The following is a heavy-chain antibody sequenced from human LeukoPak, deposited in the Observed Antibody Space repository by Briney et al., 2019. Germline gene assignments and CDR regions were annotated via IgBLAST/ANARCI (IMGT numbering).Heavy chain of an antibody. J-gene: IGHJ4*02. CDR1: GFTFTKFW. Sequence: PGESLRLSCEASGFTFTKFWMSWVRQAPGKGLEWVANIQEDGKKENYVDSVRGRFTISRDNAKNSIYLQMNSLRVEDTAVYYCAREAVSSRAYSSSWYWDYWGQGTLVTVSS. CDR2: IQEDGKKE. D-gene: IGHD6-13*01. V-gene: IGHV3-7*01. CDR3: AREAVSSRAYSSSWYWDY.